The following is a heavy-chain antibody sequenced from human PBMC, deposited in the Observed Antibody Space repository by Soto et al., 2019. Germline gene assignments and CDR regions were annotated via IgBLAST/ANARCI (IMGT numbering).Heavy chain of an antibody. CDR2: ISGSGGST. V-gene: IGHV3-23*01. D-gene: IGHD3-22*01. J-gene: IGHJ4*02. CDR1: GFTFSSYA. Sequence: GGSLRLSCAASGFTFSSYAMSWVRQAPGKGLEWVSAISGSGGSTYYADSVKGRFTISRDNSKNTLYLQMNSLRAEDTAVYYCAKCSGYYDSSGYYYFDYWGQGTLVTVSS. CDR3: AKCSGYYDSSGYYYFDY.